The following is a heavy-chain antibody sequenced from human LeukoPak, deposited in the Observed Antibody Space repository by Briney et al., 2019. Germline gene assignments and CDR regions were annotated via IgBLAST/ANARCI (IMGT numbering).Heavy chain of an antibody. J-gene: IGHJ3*02. CDR1: GFTFSSSW. D-gene: IGHD4-17*01. V-gene: IGHV3-7*01. Sequence: PGGSLRLSCVASGFTFSSSWTSWVRQGPGKGLEWVASINQDEIHYVDAVRGRFTISRDNAKNSLSLQMNSLRAEDTAVYYCARETYGDYVFNAFDIWGQGTMVTVSS. CDR2: INQDEI. CDR3: ARETYGDYVFNAFDI.